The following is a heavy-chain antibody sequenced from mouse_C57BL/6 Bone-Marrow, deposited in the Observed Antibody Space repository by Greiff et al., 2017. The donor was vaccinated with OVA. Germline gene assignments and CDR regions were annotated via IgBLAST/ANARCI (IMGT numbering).Heavy chain of an antibody. Sequence: QVQLQQSGAELVKPGASVKLSCKASGYTFTEYTIHWVKQRSGQGLEWIGWFYPGSGSIEYNEKFKDKATLTADKSSSTVYMELRRLTSDDSAVYVFARSEGGVMIRAWFAYWGQGTPVTVSA. CDR3: ARSEGGVMIRAWFAY. J-gene: IGHJ3*01. CDR2: FYPGSGSI. D-gene: IGHD2-4*01. V-gene: IGHV1-62-2*01. CDR1: GYTFTEYT.